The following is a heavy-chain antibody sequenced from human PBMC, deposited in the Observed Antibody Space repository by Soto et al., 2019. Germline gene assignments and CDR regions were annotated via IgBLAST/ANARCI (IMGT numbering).Heavy chain of an antibody. J-gene: IGHJ1*01. Sequence: GGSLRLSCAASGFTFSSYGMHWVRQAPGKGLEWVAVIWYDGSNKYYADSVKGRFTISRDNSKNTLYLQMNSLRAEDTAVYYCARGNYGDHEYLQHWGQGTLVTVAS. CDR1: GFTFSSYG. V-gene: IGHV3-33*01. CDR3: ARGNYGDHEYLQH. D-gene: IGHD4-17*01. CDR2: IWYDGSNK.